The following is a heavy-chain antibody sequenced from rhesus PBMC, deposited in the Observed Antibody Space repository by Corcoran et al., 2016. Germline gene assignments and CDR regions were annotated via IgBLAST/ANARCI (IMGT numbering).Heavy chain of an antibody. CDR2: IRSRGST. Sequence: QVQLQQWGEGLVKPSETLSLTCAAYGGSVSGSLWGGIRPPPGKGLEWIGRIRSRGSTNYNPSLKSRVTISIDTSKKQFSLNLISVTAADTAVYYCAREWLVCGQGVLVTVSS. CDR1: GGSVSGSL. D-gene: IGHD3-28*01. V-gene: IGHV4-160*01. CDR3: AREWLV. J-gene: IGHJ4*01.